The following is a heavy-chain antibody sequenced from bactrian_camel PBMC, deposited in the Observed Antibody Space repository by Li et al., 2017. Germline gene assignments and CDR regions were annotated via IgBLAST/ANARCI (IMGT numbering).Heavy chain of an antibody. D-gene: IGHD8*01. CDR2: IHHRSGGT. Sequence: HVQLVESGGGLVQPGGSLRLSCAASAYIYSANCMGWFRQAPAKEREGVAAIHHRSGGTYYADSVKGRFTISRDNAKNTLYLQMNSLKPEDTAVYYCASVGGNWELNYWGQGTQVTVS. CDR1: AYIYSANC. V-gene: IGHV3S54*01. CDR3: ASVGGNWELNY. J-gene: IGHJ4*01.